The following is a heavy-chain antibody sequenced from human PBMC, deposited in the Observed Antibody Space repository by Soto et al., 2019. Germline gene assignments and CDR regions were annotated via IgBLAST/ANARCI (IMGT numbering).Heavy chain of an antibody. CDR2: IYYRGST. CDR3: ASSSRDNWCDP. Sequence: QVQLQESGPGLVKPSQTLSLTCTVSGGSISSGGYYCSWIRQHPGKGLEWIGYIYYRGSTYYNPSLKSRVTISVDTSKNQFSLELSSVTAADTAVYYCASSSRDNWCDPWGQGTLVTVSS. J-gene: IGHJ5*02. CDR1: GGSISSGGYY. V-gene: IGHV4-31*03.